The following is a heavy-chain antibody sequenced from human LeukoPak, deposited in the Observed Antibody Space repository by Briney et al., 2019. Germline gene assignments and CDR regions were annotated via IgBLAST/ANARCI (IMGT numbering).Heavy chain of an antibody. J-gene: IGHJ4*02. CDR2: IYYSGST. CDR1: GGSISSSSYY. Sequence: SETLSLTCTVSGGSISSSSYYWGWSRQPPGKGLEWIGSIYYSGSTYYNPSLKSRVTISVDTSKNQFSLKLSSVTAADTAVYYCARRSAMATIDFDYWGQGTLVTVSS. V-gene: IGHV4-39*01. CDR3: ARRSAMATIDFDY. D-gene: IGHD5-24*01.